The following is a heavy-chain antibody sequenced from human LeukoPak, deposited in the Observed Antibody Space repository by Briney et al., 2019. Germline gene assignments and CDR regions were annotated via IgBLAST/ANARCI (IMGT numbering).Heavy chain of an antibody. CDR1: VYTFTGYY. CDR3: ARVGVAVGCDY. D-gene: IGHD6-19*01. Sequence: ASVKVSCKASVYTFTGYYMHWVRQAPGQGLEWMGWINPNSGGTNYAHKFQGRVTMTRDTSISTAYMELSRLRSDDTAVYYFARVGVAVGCDYWGQGTLVTVSS. CDR2: INPNSGGT. V-gene: IGHV1-2*02. J-gene: IGHJ4*02.